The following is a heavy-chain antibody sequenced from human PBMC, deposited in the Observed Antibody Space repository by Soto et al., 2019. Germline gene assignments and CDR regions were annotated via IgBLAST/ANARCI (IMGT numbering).Heavy chain of an antibody. Sequence: GGSQRLSCAASGFTFSSYGRNWVRQAPGKGLEWVSYISSSSSTIYYADSVKGRFTISRDNAKNSLYLQMNSLRAEDTAVYYCARGGTLPTDPWGQGTLVTVSS. V-gene: IGHV3-48*01. CDR1: GFTFSSYG. CDR2: ISSSSSTI. J-gene: IGHJ5*02. CDR3: ARGGTLPTDP.